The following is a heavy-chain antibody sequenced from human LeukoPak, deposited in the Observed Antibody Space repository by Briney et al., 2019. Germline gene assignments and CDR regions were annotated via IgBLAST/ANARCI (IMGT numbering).Heavy chain of an antibody. CDR1: GGSISSYY. J-gene: IGHJ5*02. V-gene: IGHV4-4*09. CDR2: IYTSGST. Sequence: PSETLSLTCTVSGGSISSYYWSWIRQPPGKGLEWIWYIYTSGSTNYNPSLKSRVTISVDTSKNQFSLKLSSVTAADTAVYYCARHDYDSSGYDTQDWFDPWGQGTLVTVSS. D-gene: IGHD3-22*01. CDR3: ARHDYDSSGYDTQDWFDP.